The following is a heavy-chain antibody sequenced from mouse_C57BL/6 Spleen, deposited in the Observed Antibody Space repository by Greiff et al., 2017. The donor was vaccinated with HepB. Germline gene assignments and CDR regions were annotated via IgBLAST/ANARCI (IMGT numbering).Heavy chain of an antibody. D-gene: IGHD2-10*01. CDR2: IYPGDGDT. CDR3: ARGGESPTDY. CDR1: GYAFSSSW. V-gene: IGHV1-82*01. J-gene: IGHJ2*01. Sequence: QVQLQQSGPELVKPGASVKISCKASGYAFSSSWMNWVKQRPGKGLEWIGRIYPGDGDTNYNGKFKGKATLTADKSSSTAYMQLSSLTSEDSAVYFCARGGESPTDYWGQGTTLTVSS.